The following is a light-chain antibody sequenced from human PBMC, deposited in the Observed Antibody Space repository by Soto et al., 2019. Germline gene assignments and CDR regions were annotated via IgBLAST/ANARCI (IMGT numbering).Light chain of an antibody. J-gene: IGKJ2*03. V-gene: IGKV1-39*01. CDR3: QQIFGTRYS. CDR1: QNIRFY. Sequence: DIQMTQSPSSLAAYVGDRVTITCRARQNIRFYLNWYQQKPGKSPKPLIYAASTLLSGFPSRFSGSGSGTDFTLTLSSLQPADFATDYCQQIFGTRYSFGQGTKLEI. CDR2: AAS.